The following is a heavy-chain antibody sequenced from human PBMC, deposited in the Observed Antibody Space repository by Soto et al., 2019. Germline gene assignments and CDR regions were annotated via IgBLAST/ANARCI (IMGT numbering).Heavy chain of an antibody. J-gene: IGHJ4*02. Sequence: GGLRLSCAASGFSFRNYAMSWVRQAPGKGLEWISTLTGSSSNIYYADSVKGRFAISRDNSRNTLYLQMNSLTAEDTAVYYCSNGRATYALLTQHYRGQGTLVTVSS. CDR3: SNGRATYALLTQHY. D-gene: IGHD2-2*01. CDR2: LTGSSSNI. V-gene: IGHV3-23*01. CDR1: GFSFRNYA.